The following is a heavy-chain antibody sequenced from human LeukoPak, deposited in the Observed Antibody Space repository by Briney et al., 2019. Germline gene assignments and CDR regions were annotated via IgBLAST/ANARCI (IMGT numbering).Heavy chain of an antibody. V-gene: IGHV3-33*01. J-gene: IGHJ4*02. CDR2: IWYDGSNK. Sequence: PGGSLRLSCAASGFTFSSYGMHWVRQAPGKGLEWVTVIWYDGSNKYHADSVKGRFTISRDDSKNTLYLQMNSLRAEDTAMYYCARGYGGNSGSFDYWGQGTLVTVSS. CDR1: GFTFSSYG. CDR3: ARGYGGNSGSFDY. D-gene: IGHD4-23*01.